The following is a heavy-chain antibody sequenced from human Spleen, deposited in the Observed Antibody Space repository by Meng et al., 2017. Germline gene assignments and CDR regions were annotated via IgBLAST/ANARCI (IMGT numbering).Heavy chain of an antibody. D-gene: IGHD3-10*01. CDR3: ARGHFYYSGIRN. CDR2: ITPIFGTA. CDR1: GGTFSSYP. V-gene: IGHV1-69*05. J-gene: IGHJ4*02. Sequence: SVKVSCKASGGTFSSYPISWVRQAPGQGLEWMGGITPIFGTANYAQKFQGRVTITTDESTATAYMELSSLGSEDTALYYCARGHFYYSGIRNWGQGTLVTVSS.